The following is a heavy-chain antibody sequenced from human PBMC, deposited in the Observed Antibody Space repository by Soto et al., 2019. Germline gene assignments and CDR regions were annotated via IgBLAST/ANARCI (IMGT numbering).Heavy chain of an antibody. V-gene: IGHV1-2*02. D-gene: IGHD3-10*02. J-gene: IGHJ6*02. CDR1: GYTFTAYY. Sequence: QVQLVQSGAEVKEPGDSVRVSCEASGYTFTAYYIHWVRQAPGQGLEWMGWINPKFGDTTYAQDFQGRVSMTRDMSISTVYMALSSLTSADPAIYYCARNMDYYYGRGSGNGHGVWGQGTTVTVFS. CDR2: INPKFGDT. CDR3: ARNMDYYYGRGSGNGHGV.